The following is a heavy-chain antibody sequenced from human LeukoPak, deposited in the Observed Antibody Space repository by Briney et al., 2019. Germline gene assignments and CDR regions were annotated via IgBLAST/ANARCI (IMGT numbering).Heavy chain of an antibody. D-gene: IGHD6-6*01. Sequence: SETLSLTCAVYGGSFSGYYWSWIRQPPGKGLEWIGEINHSGSTNYNPSLKSRVTISVDTSKNQFSLKLSSVTAADTAVYYCARGLIEYSSSSNFDYWGQGTLVTVSS. CDR2: INHSGST. J-gene: IGHJ4*02. CDR1: GGSFSGYY. CDR3: ARGLIEYSSSSNFDY. V-gene: IGHV4-34*01.